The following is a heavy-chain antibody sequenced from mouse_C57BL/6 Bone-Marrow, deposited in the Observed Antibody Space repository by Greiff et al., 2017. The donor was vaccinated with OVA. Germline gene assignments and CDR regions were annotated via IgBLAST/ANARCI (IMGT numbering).Heavy chain of an antibody. J-gene: IGHJ1*03. Sequence: QVQLQQSGAELVRPGTSVKVSCKASGYAFTNYLIEWVKQRPGQGLEWIGVINPGSGGTNYNEKFKGKATLTADKSSSTAYMQLSSLTSEDSAVYFCAGIYYDYDDVVWGTGTTVTVSS. CDR1: GYAFTNYL. CDR3: AGIYYDYDDVV. D-gene: IGHD2-4*01. CDR2: INPGSGGT. V-gene: IGHV1-54*01.